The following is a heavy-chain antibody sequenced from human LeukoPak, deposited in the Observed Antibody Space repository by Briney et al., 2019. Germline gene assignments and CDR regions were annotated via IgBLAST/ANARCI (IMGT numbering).Heavy chain of an antibody. J-gene: IGHJ4*02. CDR2: IWYDGSGK. V-gene: IGHV3-33*01. Sequence: GGSLRLSCAASRSTFTDYGMHWVRQPPGKGLEWVALIWYDGSGKYYADSVKGRFTISRDNSKNTLYLQMNSLRAEDTAVYYCARDWCGGGSCYYFGHWGQGTLVTVSS. CDR1: RSTFTDYG. CDR3: ARDWCGGGSCYYFGH. D-gene: IGHD2-15*01.